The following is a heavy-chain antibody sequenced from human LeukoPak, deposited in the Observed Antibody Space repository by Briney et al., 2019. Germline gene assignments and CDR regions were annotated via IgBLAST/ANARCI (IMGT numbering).Heavy chain of an antibody. J-gene: IGHJ3*02. Sequence: ASVNVSRKSSGYTFTIYGNSRGRHGHGPGIGWVGWLSAYNGNTNYPQKLQSSITMTTDTSTSTAYKELRSLRSDDTAVYYCARDLDAFDNWGQGTMVTVSS. CDR1: GYTFTIYG. CDR3: ARDLDAFDN. CDR2: LSAYNGNT. V-gene: IGHV1-18*04.